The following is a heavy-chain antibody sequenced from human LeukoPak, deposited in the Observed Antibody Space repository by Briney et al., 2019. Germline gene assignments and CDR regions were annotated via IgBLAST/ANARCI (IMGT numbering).Heavy chain of an antibody. CDR2: IAFDDPDR. J-gene: IGHJ4*02. Sequence: PGGSLRLSCAASGFIFGDYAMHWVRQAPGKGLEWVAAIAFDDPDRYYIDSVKGRFTISRDDSKNTLYLHMTSLRAEDTAVYYCTNSDDYGDYWGQGTLVTVSS. CDR3: TNSDDYGDY. CDR1: GFIFGDYA. V-gene: IGHV3-30*04.